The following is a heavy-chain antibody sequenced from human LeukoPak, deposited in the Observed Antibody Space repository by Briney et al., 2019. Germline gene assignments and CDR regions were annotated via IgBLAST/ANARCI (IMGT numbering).Heavy chain of an antibody. Sequence: SQTLSLTCTVSGGSISSGGYYWSWIRQPPGKGLEWIGYIYHSGSTYCNPSLKSRVTISVDRSKNQFSLKLSSVTAADTAVYYCARAYSYGHFDYWGQGTLVTVSS. D-gene: IGHD5-18*01. CDR2: IYHSGST. J-gene: IGHJ4*02. CDR1: GGSISSGGYY. V-gene: IGHV4-30-2*01. CDR3: ARAYSYGHFDY.